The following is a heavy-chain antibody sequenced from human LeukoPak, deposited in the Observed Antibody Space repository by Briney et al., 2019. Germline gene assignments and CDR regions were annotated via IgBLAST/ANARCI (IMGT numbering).Heavy chain of an antibody. CDR2: ISSGSSYI. J-gene: IGHJ4*02. D-gene: IGHD5-18*01. V-gene: IGHV3-21*01. CDR1: GFTFSSYA. CDR3: ARDFSYATYDY. Sequence: GGSLRLSCAASGFTFSSYAMSWVRQAPGKGLEWVSSISSGSSYIYYADSVKGRFTISRDNAKNSLYLQMNSLRAEDTAVYYCARDFSYATYDYWGQGTLVTVSS.